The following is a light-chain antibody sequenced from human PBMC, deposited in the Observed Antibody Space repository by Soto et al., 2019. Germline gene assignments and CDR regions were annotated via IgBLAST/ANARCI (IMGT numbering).Light chain of an antibody. CDR2: DAS. CDR1: KSVSRY. J-gene: IGKJ3*01. CDR3: QQYNNWPPVT. Sequence: VWTESPATVSLSPAGRATLSCRASKSVSRYLAWYQQKPGQAPRLLIYDASNRATGIPARFSGSGSGTDLTLTISSLQSEDFAVYYCQQYNNWPPVTFGPGTKVDI. V-gene: IGKV3-11*01.